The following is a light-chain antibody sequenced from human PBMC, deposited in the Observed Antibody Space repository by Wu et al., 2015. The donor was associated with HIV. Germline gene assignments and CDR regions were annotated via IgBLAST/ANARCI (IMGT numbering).Light chain of an antibody. CDR1: QGISSS. CDR3: QQYYSTPHT. Sequence: DIRMTQSPSSLSASVGDRVTITCRASQGISSSLAWYQQKPGRAPRLLLFAASRLESGVPSRFSGSGSGADYTLTISSLQPEDFATYYCQQYYSTPHTFGQGTKVEVK. V-gene: IGKV1-NL1*01. CDR2: AAS. J-gene: IGKJ1*01.